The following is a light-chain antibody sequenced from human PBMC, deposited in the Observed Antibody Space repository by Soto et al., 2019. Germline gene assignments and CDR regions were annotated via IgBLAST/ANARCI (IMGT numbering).Light chain of an antibody. Sequence: IHLTQSPSSLSASVGDRVTITCRASQEISGYLAWYQQTPGKAPKLLIYGVSTLQDGVSSRFSGRGSGTDFSLTISSLQPEDFATYYCQHLHWAFGPET. CDR3: QHLHWA. CDR2: GVS. V-gene: IGKV1-9*01. J-gene: IGKJ1*01. CDR1: QEISGY.